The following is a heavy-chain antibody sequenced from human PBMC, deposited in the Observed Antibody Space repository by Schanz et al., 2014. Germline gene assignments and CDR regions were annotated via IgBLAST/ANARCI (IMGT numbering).Heavy chain of an antibody. V-gene: IGHV3-64D*06. Sequence: EVQLVESGGGLVQPGGSLRLSCSASGFTFSIYAMHWVRQAPGKGLEYVSAISHDGYSTYYADSVKGRFTISRDNSKNTLYLQMSSLTTEDTAVYYCARGGFGEVSYLDYWGQGTLVTVSS. J-gene: IGHJ4*02. CDR2: ISHDGYST. CDR3: ARGGFGEVSYLDY. D-gene: IGHD3-10*01. CDR1: GFTFSIYA.